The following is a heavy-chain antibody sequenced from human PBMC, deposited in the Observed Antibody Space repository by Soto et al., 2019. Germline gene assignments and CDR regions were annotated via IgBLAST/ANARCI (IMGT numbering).Heavy chain of an antibody. CDR1: GFTFSSHA. D-gene: IGHD2-2*01. Sequence: QVQLVESGGGVVQPGRSLRLSCAASGFTFSSHAMHWVRQAPGKGLEWVAVISYDGDNKDYADSVKGRFSISRDNSKNTLYLQMNSLRAEDTAVYYCARDAVCSSTSCYLAFRYWGQRTLVTVSS. CDR3: ARDAVCSSTSCYLAFRY. V-gene: IGHV3-30-3*01. CDR2: ISYDGDNK. J-gene: IGHJ4*02.